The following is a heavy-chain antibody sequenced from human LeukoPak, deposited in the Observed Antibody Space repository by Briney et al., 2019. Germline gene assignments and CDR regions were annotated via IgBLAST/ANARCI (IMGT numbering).Heavy chain of an antibody. V-gene: IGHV3-23*01. CDR3: AKGVTYYYDSSGLDY. Sequence: GGSLRLSCAASGFTFSSYAMGWVRQAPGKGLEWVSAISGSGGSTYYADSVKGRFTISRDNSKNTLYLQMNSLRAEDTAVYYCAKGVTYYYDSSGLDYWGQGTLVTVSS. J-gene: IGHJ4*02. D-gene: IGHD3-22*01. CDR1: GFTFSSYA. CDR2: ISGSGGST.